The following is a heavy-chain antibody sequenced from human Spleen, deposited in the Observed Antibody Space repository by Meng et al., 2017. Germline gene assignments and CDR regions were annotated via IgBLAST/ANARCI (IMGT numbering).Heavy chain of an antibody. CDR3: ARDPENLGGNSHNVFDI. J-gene: IGHJ3*02. D-gene: IGHD4-23*01. Sequence: QISSLTFSIPWDSVPCNSAAWNWTRQSPSRGLEWLGRTYYRSKWYNDHAVSAKSRITINLDTSKNQFPLQLNSVTPEDTAVYYCARDPENLGGNSHNVFDIWGQGAMVTVSS. CDR2: TYYRSKWYN. CDR1: WDSVPCNSAA. V-gene: IGHV6-1*01.